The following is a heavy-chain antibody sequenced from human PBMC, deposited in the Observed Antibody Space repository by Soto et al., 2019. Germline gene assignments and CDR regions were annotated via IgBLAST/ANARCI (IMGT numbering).Heavy chain of an antibody. V-gene: IGHV4-39*01. CDR1: GGSISSTSYF. CDR3: ARHFVHSHKYFDH. CDR2: IYYSGNT. D-gene: IGHD3-3*01. Sequence: LETLSLTCTVSGGSISSTSYFWGWIRQPPGKGLEWIGTIYYSGNTYYNPSLRSRVTISAHTSKNQVSLKLSSVTAADTAVYYCARHFVHSHKYFDHWGRGALVTVSS. J-gene: IGHJ4*02.